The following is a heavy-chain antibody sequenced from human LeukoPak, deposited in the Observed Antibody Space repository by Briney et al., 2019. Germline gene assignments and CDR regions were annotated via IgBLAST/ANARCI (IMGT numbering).Heavy chain of an antibody. V-gene: IGHV4-59*01. CDR3: ARDHDFYYGSGSYYPFGY. D-gene: IGHD3-10*01. J-gene: IGHJ4*02. CDR2: IYDSGSS. Sequence: PSETLSLTCTVSGDSISSYYWSWIRQPPGKGLEWLGYIYDSGSSNYNPSLKSRVTISVDTSKNQFSLKLSSVTAADTAVYYCARDHDFYYGSGSYYPFGYWGQGTLVTVSS. CDR1: GDSISSYY.